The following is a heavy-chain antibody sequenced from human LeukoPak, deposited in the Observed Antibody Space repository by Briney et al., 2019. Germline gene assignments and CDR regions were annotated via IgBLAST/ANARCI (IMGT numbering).Heavy chain of an antibody. CDR2: INQDGSDK. D-gene: IGHD5-18*01. Sequence: PGGSLRLSCAASGFTFSSYWMNWVSQAPGKGLEWVANINQDGSDKYYVDSVKGRFTISRDNAKRSLYLQMNSLRAEDTAVYYCARDLFSYGANQDDFWGQGTLVTVSS. V-gene: IGHV3-7*01. CDR3: ARDLFSYGANQDDF. CDR1: GFTFSSYW. J-gene: IGHJ4*02.